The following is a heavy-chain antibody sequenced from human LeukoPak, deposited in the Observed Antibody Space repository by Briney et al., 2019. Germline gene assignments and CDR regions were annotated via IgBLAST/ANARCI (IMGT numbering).Heavy chain of an antibody. CDR3: ARDLYGSGDYYYGMDV. D-gene: IGHD3-10*01. CDR1: GFTFSSQP. J-gene: IGHJ6*02. Sequence: QAGGSLRLSCAASGFTFSSQPMHWVRQAPGKGLEWEAFISYDGSNKYYADSVKGRFTTSRTNSKKPLYLKMNSLRAEDTAVYYCARDLYGSGDYYYGMDVWGQGTTVTVSS. CDR2: ISYDGSNK. V-gene: IGHV3-30*04.